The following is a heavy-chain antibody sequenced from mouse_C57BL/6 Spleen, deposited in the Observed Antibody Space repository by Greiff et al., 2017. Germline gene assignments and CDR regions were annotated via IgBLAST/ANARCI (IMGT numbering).Heavy chain of an antibody. J-gene: IGHJ2*01. CDR3: TRDYGSSYDY. CDR2: IDPETGGT. V-gene: IGHV1-15*01. D-gene: IGHD1-1*01. Sequence: VQGVESGAELVRPGASVTLSCKASGYTFTDYEMHWVKQTPVHGLEWIGAIDPETGGTAYNQKFKGKAILTADKYSSTAYMELRSLTSEDSAVYYCTRDYGSSYDYWGQGTTLTVSS. CDR1: GYTFTDYE.